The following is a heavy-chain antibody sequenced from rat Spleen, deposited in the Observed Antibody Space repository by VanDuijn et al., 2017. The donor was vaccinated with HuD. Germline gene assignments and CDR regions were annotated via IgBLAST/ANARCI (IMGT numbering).Heavy chain of an antibody. CDR1: GFTFSNYW. J-gene: IGHJ2*01. Sequence: EVQLVETGGGLVQPGRSLKLSCVASGFTFSNYWMYWVRQAPGKGLEWVSSISADGVKTYYPDSVKGRFTISRANSENTVYLQMNSLRSEDTATYYCAVAGYGYWGQGVMVTVSS. CDR3: AVAGYGY. D-gene: IGHD4-3*01. V-gene: IGHV5-58*01. CDR2: ISADGVKT.